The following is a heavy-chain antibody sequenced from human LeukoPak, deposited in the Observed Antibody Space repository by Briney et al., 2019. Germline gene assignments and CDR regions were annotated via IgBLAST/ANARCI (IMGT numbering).Heavy chain of an antibody. D-gene: IGHD6-13*01. CDR2: INPNSGGT. CDR1: GYTFTGYY. Sequence: GASVKVSCKASGYTFTGYYMHWVRQAPGQGLEWMGWINPNSGGTNYAQKFQGRVTMTRNTSISTAYMELSSLRSEDTAVYYCARGRWGRRIAAAGRWFDPWGQGTLVTVSS. CDR3: ARGRWGRRIAAAGRWFDP. J-gene: IGHJ5*02. V-gene: IGHV1-2*02.